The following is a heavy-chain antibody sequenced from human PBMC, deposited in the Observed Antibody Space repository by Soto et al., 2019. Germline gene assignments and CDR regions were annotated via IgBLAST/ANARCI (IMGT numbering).Heavy chain of an antibody. J-gene: IGHJ5*02. CDR1: GSTFASND. CDR2: MNANVDAK. D-gene: IGHD2-15*01. V-gene: IGHV1-8*01. CDR3: ARNVVDRGSTWLDP. Sequence: QVQLVQSGAEVKKPGASVKVSCKASGSTFASNDINWVRQAPGQGLQWMGGMNANVDAKASPQEFNGRVVMTRNTTISRTKLELHNLKSDDTGVYYCARNVVDRGSTWLDPCVQGSLVSVSS.